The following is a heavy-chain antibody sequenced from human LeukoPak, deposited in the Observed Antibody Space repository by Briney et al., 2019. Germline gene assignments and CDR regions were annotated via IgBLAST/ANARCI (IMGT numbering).Heavy chain of an antibody. CDR2: ISYDGSNK. CDR3: ARDSGVAVAGFNWFDP. CDR1: GFTFSSYA. Sequence: GGSLRLSCAASGFTFSSYAMHWVRQAPGKGLEWVAVISYDGSNKYYADSVKGRFTISRDNSKNTLYLQMNSLRAEDTAVYYCARDSGVAVAGFNWFDPWGQGTLVTVSS. J-gene: IGHJ5*02. D-gene: IGHD6-19*01. V-gene: IGHV3-30*04.